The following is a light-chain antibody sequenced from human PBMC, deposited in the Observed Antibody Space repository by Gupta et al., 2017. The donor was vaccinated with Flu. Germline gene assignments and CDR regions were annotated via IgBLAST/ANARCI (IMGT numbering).Light chain of an antibody. V-gene: IGKV3-20*01. J-gene: IGKJ1*01. CDR1: QTVTSDY. CDR3: QQYGLSPKT. CDR2: GAS. Sequence: GTLSLSPGETASLSCRASQTVTSDYVAWYQQKPGQSPKLLIFGASFRATDIPDRFSGSGSGTDFTLTISRLEPEDFAVYYCQQYGLSPKTFGQGTKVEV.